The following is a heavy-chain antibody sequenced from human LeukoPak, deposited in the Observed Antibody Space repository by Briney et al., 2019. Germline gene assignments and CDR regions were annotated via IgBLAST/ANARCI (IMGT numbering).Heavy chain of an antibody. CDR1: GFTFSSYG. CDR3: AKDGYGQYYFDY. D-gene: IGHD5-18*01. J-gene: IGHJ4*02. V-gene: IGHV3-30*18. Sequence: GRSLRLSCAASGFTFSSYGMHWVRQAPGKGLEWVAVISYDGSNKYYADSVKGRFTISRDNSKNTLYQQMNSLRAEDTAVYYCAKDGYGQYYFDYWGQGTLVTVSS. CDR2: ISYDGSNK.